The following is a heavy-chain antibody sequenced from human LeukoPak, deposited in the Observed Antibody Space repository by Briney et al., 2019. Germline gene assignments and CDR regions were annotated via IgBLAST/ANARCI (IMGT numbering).Heavy chain of an antibody. Sequence: PGESLKISCKGSGYNFTSYWIGWVRQMPGKGLDWMGIIFLVDYDTRYRPSFQGQVTISAHIHVSTAYLLLSSLKASYSAIYFCARLVNVAVSALLDTWGNRPLVTVS. V-gene: IGHV5-51*01. CDR3: ARLVNVAVSALLDT. D-gene: IGHD6-19*01. CDR2: IFLVDYDT. CDR1: GYNFTSYW. J-gene: IGHJ5*01.